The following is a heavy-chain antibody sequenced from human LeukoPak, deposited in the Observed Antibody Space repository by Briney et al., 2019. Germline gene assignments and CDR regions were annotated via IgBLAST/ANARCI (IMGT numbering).Heavy chain of an antibody. CDR1: GLTFSNYE. D-gene: IGHD1-26*01. Sequence: GGSLRLSCAASGLTFSNYEMNWVRQAPGKGLEWVSYISSSGSTIYYADSVKGRFTISRDNSKNTLYLQMGSLRAEDMAVYYCARVQSGSYSYWGQGTLVTVSS. J-gene: IGHJ4*02. V-gene: IGHV3-48*03. CDR2: ISSSGSTI. CDR3: ARVQSGSYSY.